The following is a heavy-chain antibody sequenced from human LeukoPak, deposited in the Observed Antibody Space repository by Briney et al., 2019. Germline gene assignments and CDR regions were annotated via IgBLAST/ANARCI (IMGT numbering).Heavy chain of an antibody. CDR2: IRYDGSNK. CDR1: GFTFSSYG. V-gene: IGHV3-30*02. J-gene: IGHJ4*02. Sequence: GGSLRLSCAASGFTFSSYGMHWVRQAPDKGLEWVAFIRYDGSNKFYADSVKGRFTISRDNSKNTLYLQMNSLRAEDTAVYYCAKDLYGSGSYQIRLFDYRGQGTLVTVSS. CDR3: AKDLYGSGSYQIRLFDY. D-gene: IGHD3-10*01.